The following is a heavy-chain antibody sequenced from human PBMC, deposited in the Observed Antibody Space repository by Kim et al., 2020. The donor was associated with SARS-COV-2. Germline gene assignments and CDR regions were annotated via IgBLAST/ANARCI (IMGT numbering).Heavy chain of an antibody. V-gene: IGHV3-9*01. CDR3: AKDSITMVRGTGGAFDI. D-gene: IGHD3-10*01. J-gene: IGHJ3*02. Sequence: GGSLRLSCAASGFTFDDYAMHWVRQAPGKGLEWVSGISWNSGSIGYADSVKGRFTISRDNAKNSLYLQMNSLRAEDTALYYCAKDSITMVRGTGGAFDIWGQGTMVTVSS. CDR2: ISWNSGSI. CDR1: GFTFDDYA.